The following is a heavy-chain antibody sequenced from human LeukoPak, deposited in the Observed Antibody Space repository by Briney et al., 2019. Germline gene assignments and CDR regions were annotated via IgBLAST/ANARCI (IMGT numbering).Heavy chain of an antibody. V-gene: IGHV3-30*04. J-gene: IGHJ6*03. Sequence: GGSLRLSCEASGFTFSNYGLHWVRKTPGKGLEWVAAISSDGVEKHYADSVKGRFTISRDNSKSTLYLQMNSLRAEDTALYYCAREGHYDILTGYSPLEYYFYYMDVWGKGTTVTVSS. D-gene: IGHD3-9*01. CDR1: GFTFSNYG. CDR3: AREGHYDILTGYSPLEYYFYYMDV. CDR2: ISSDGVEK.